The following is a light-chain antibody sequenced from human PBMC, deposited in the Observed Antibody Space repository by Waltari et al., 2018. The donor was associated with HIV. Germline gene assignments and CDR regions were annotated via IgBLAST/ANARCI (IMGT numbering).Light chain of an antibody. V-gene: IGKV3-15*01. J-gene: IGKJ5*01. CDR3: QQDEEWPPIT. CDR2: GAS. CDR1: QNIRRN. Sequence: EIVMTQSPATLSVSPGERATLSCRASQNIRRNLAWYQQKPGQAPRLIIFGASTRATGLPARFSGSGSGTEFTLTISSLQSEDFALYYCQQDEEWPPITFGQGTRLEIK.